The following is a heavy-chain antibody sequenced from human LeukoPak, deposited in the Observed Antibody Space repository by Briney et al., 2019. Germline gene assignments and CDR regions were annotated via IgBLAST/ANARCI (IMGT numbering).Heavy chain of an antibody. J-gene: IGHJ4*02. Sequence: SETLSCNGTVSGGSISSSSYYWGWIRQPPGKGLEWIGSIYYSGSTYYNPSLKSRVTISVDTSKNQFSLKLSSVTAADTAVYYCARVVTYDFWSGYQDYWGQGTLVTVSS. CDR2: IYYSGST. D-gene: IGHD3-3*01. V-gene: IGHV4-39*07. CDR1: GGSISSSSYY. CDR3: ARVVTYDFWSGYQDY.